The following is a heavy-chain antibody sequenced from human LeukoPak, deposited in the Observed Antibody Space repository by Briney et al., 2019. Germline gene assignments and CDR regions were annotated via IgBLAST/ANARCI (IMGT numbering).Heavy chain of an antibody. D-gene: IGHD2-2*01. CDR1: GFTFSDYY. Sequence: GGSLRLSCAAFGFTFSDYYMSWIRQAPRKGLEWVSYISSSGSTIYYADSVKGRFTISRDNAKNSLYLQMNSLRAEDTAVYYCARDCSSTSCYLRYYYYGMDVWGQGTTVTVSS. CDR3: ARDCSSTSCYLRYYYYGMDV. J-gene: IGHJ6*02. V-gene: IGHV3-11*01. CDR2: ISSSGSTI.